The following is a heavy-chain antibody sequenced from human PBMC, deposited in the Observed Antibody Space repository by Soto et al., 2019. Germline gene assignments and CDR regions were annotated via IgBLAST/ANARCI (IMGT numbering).Heavy chain of an antibody. J-gene: IGHJ4*02. CDR3: GRGYNYADH. V-gene: IGHV3-33*01. CDR1: GFTFNTYG. CDR2: IWYDGSNI. D-gene: IGHD5-18*01. Sequence: QVQLVESGGGVVQPGTSLRLSCAASGFTFNTYGMHWVRQAPGKGLEWVAVIWYDGSNINYSDSVKGRFTISRDNSENMVFLHMNSLRVEDTGVYYCGRGYNYADHWGQGALVTVSS.